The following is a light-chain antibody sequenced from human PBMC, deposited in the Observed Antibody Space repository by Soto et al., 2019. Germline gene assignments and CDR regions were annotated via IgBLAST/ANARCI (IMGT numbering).Light chain of an antibody. J-gene: IGKJ5*01. CDR1: QSLVHSDGRTY. CDR3: LLGTPGVT. CDR2: KVS. Sequence: LMTQSPLSLPVTLGQPASISCRSSQSLVHSDGRTYLSWFQQRTGQSPRRLIYKVSNRDSGVPERVSGGGSGTNFVLRITRVEAGDVGDYSCLLGTPGVTFGQGTRVVIK. V-gene: IGKV2-30*02.